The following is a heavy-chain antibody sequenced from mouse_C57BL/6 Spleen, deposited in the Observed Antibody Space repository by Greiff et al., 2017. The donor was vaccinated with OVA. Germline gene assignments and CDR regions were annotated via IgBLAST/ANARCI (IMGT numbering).Heavy chain of an antibody. D-gene: IGHD1-1*01. Sequence: QVQLKQSGAELVRPGTSVKVSCKASGYAFTNYLIEWVKQRPGQGLEWIGVINPGSGGTNYNEKFKGKATLTADKSSSTAYMQLSSLTSEDSAVYFCARETVVAPHYARDYWGQGTSVTVSS. CDR3: ARETVVAPHYARDY. CDR1: GYAFTNYL. V-gene: IGHV1-54*01. J-gene: IGHJ4*01. CDR2: INPGSGGT.